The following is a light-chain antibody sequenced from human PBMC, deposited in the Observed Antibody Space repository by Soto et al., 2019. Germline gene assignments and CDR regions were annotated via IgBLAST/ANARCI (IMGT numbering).Light chain of an antibody. CDR3: QQYTGPPTT. J-gene: IGKJ5*01. CDR1: QSVSSSY. V-gene: IGKV3-20*01. CDR2: GAS. Sequence: VLTHSPGTLSLSPGERATLSCRASQSVSSSYLAWYQQKPGQAPRLLIYGASSRATGIPDRFSGSGSGTDFTLTITRLEPEDSAVYFCQQYTGPPTTFGQGTRLEI.